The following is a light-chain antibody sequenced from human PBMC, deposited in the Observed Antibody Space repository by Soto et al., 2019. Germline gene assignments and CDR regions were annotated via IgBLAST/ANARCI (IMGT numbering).Light chain of an antibody. CDR2: DAS. J-gene: IGKJ2*01. CDR3: QQYHTLYT. V-gene: IGKV1-33*01. CDR1: QDIRNY. Sequence: DLQMTQSPSSLSASVGDRLTITCQASQDIRNYLNWYQQKPGKAPKLLIYDASNLKRGVPSRFSGSGSGTDFTFTISNLQPEDIATYYCQQYHTLYTFGQGTKLEI.